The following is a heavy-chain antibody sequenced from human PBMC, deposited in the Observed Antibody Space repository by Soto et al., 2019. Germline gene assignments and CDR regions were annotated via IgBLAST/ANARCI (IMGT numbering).Heavy chain of an antibody. CDR2: ISAYNGNT. CDR3: ARDPNSDFWSGYLFRFDP. V-gene: IGHV1-18*01. J-gene: IGHJ5*02. Sequence: QVQLVQSGAEVKKPGASVKVSCKASGYTFTSYGISWVRQAPGQGLEWMGWISAYNGNTNYAQKLQGRVTMTTYTSTSTAYRKLRSLRSDDTAVYYCARDPNSDFWSGYLFRFDPWGQGTLVTVSS. D-gene: IGHD3-3*01. CDR1: GYTFTSYG.